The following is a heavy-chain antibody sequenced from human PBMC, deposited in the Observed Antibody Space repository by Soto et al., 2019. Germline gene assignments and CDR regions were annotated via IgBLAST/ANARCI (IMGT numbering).Heavy chain of an antibody. Sequence: GSLRLSCAASGFTFSSYGMHWVRQAPGKGLEWVAFISYDGSNKYYADSVKGRFTISRDNSKNTLYLQMNSLRAEDTAVYYCAKASHPYNWNDPMGYWGQGTLVTVSS. CDR2: ISYDGSNK. CDR3: AKASHPYNWNDPMGY. J-gene: IGHJ4*02. V-gene: IGHV3-30*18. CDR1: GFTFSSYG. D-gene: IGHD1-1*01.